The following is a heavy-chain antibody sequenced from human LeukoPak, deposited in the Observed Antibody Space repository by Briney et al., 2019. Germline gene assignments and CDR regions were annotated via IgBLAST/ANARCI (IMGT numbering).Heavy chain of an antibody. V-gene: IGHV3-23*01. CDR1: GFTLTDYA. CDR3: ATDRERDPSVYYLV. J-gene: IGHJ4*02. D-gene: IGHD3-22*01. CDR2: ISDNGGET. Sequence: PGGSLRLSCAASGFTLTDYAMSWVRQAPEKGLEWISTISDNGGETYYADSVKGRFAISRDNSKNTLFLQMNSLRAEDSAVYYCATDRERDPSVYYLVGGQGTLIPVSS.